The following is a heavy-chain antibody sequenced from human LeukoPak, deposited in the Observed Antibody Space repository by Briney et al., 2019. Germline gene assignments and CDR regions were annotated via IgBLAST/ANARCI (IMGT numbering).Heavy chain of an antibody. V-gene: IGHV3-48*02. CDR2: MSISGNTI. CDR3: ARVGGATAVTMYFEY. D-gene: IGHD1-26*01. J-gene: IGHJ4*02. CDR1: GITFSGYS. Sequence: GGSLRLSCVVSGITFSGYSMIWVRQAPGKGLEWLSFMSISGNTIYYAESVKGRFTISRDNAKKSLYLQMNRLRDEDTAVYYCARVGGATAVTMYFEYWGQGTLVTVSS.